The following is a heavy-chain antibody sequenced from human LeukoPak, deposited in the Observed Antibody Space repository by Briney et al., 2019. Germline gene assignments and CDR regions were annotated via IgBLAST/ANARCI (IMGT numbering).Heavy chain of an antibody. CDR2: INHSGST. V-gene: IGHV4-34*01. J-gene: IGHJ4*02. Sequence: SETLSLTCAVYVWFFSGYYRSWIRQPPAKGLEWMGEINHSGSTNYNPSLKSRVTISVDTSKNQFSLKLSSVTAADTAVYYCARTPCDYVWGSYRLYFDYWGQGALVSVCS. CDR1: VWFFSGYY. CDR3: ARTPCDYVWGSYRLYFDY. D-gene: IGHD3-16*02.